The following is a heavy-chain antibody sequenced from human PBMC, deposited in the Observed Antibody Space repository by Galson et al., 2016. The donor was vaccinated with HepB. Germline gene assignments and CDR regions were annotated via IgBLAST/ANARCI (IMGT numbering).Heavy chain of an antibody. CDR1: GDSVSSNSAS. D-gene: IGHD2-2*01. CDR2: TYYRSRWNT. J-gene: IGHJ6*02. V-gene: IGHV6-1*01. CDR3: TRSLVPAAYSCYGMDV. Sequence: CAISGDSVSSNSASWNWIRLSPSRGLEWLGRTYYRSRWNTDYAPSVEGRITINPDTSNNQFSLQLNSVTPEDTAVYYCTRSLVPAAYSCYGMDVWGRGTTVTVSS.